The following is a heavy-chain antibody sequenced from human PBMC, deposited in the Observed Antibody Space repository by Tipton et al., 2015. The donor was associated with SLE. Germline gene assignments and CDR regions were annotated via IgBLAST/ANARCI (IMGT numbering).Heavy chain of an antibody. V-gene: IGHV4-4*08. D-gene: IGHD3-3*01. J-gene: IGHJ3*02. CDR3: ARGNYDFRGRTFDI. CDR2: IYSSGGT. CDR1: GGSINNYY. Sequence: TLSLTCSVSGGSINNYYWNWIRQTQGKGLEWIGYIYSSGGTDYNPSLKSRLTISVETSKNQFSLKLTSVTAADTAVYYCARGNYDFRGRTFDIWGQGTMVTVSP.